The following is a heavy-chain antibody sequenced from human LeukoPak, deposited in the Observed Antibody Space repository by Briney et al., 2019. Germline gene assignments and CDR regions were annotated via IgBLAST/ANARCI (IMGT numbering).Heavy chain of an antibody. J-gene: IGHJ4*02. Sequence: GGSLRLSCAASGFTFSDYYMSWIRQAPGKGLVWVSRINSDGSSTRYADSVKGRFTISRDNAKNTLYLQMNSLRAEDTAVYYCGRELDWLPTLDYWGQGTLVTVSS. V-gene: IGHV3-74*01. CDR2: INSDGSST. CDR3: GRELDWLPTLDY. CDR1: GFTFSDYY. D-gene: IGHD3-9*01.